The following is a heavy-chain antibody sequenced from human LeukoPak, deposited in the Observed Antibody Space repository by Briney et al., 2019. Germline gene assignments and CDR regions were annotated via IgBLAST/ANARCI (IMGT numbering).Heavy chain of an antibody. V-gene: IGHV4-31*03. CDR2: IYFSGST. Sequence: PSQTLSLTCTVSGGSISSGGYYWSWIRQHPGKGLEWIGYIYFSGSTYYNPSLKSRVTISVGTSKNQFSLKLSSVTAADTAVYYCARVAGDYGPGYFQHWGQGTLVTVSS. CDR3: ARVAGDYGPGYFQH. CDR1: GGSISSGGYY. J-gene: IGHJ1*01. D-gene: IGHD4-17*01.